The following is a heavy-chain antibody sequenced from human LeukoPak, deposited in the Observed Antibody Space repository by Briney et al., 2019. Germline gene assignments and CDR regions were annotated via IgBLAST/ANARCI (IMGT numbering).Heavy chain of an antibody. CDR2: ISWDGGST. Sequence: PGGSLRLSCAASGFTFDDYTMHWVRQAPGKGLEWVSLISWDGGSTYYADSVKGRFTISRDNSKNSLYLQMNSLRTEDTALYYCARTRGYSGYDSWGIFDYWGQGTLVTVSS. V-gene: IGHV3-43*01. CDR3: ARTRGYSGYDSWGIFDY. CDR1: GFTFDDYT. D-gene: IGHD5-12*01. J-gene: IGHJ4*02.